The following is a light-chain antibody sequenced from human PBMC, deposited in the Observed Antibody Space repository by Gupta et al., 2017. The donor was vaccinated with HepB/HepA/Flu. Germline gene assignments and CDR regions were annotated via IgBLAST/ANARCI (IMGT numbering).Light chain of an antibody. CDR2: EAS. J-gene: IGKJ2*01. V-gene: IGKV1-5*03. CDR3: QPYNSYSPYT. Sequence: DNPVTQSPPTLSASLGDRVTITCLASQSVSGRLAWYQQKPGKSPNLLIYEASTLETGVPSRFSGSGSGTHFTLTISVLQPDDFATYYCQPYNSYSPYTFGQGTKLEIK. CDR1: QSVSGR.